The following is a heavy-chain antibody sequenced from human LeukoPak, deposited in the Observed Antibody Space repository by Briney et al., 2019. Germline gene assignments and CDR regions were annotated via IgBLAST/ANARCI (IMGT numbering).Heavy chain of an antibody. CDR3: ANSLSSTSCYRY. CDR2: ISGSGGST. V-gene: IGHV3-23*01. Sequence: GGSLRLSRAASGFTFSSYAMSWVRQAPGKGLEWVSAISGSGGSTYYADSVKGRFTISRDNSKNTLYLQMNSLRAEDTAVYYCANSLSSTSCYRYWGQGTLVTVSS. CDR1: GFTFSSYA. J-gene: IGHJ4*02. D-gene: IGHD2-2*01.